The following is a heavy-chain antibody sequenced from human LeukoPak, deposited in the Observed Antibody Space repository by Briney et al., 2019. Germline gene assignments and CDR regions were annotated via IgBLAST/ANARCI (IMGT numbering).Heavy chain of an antibody. CDR3: ARADTIYDSSGYYYDWFDP. Sequence: GRSLRLSCAASGFTLSSYAMHWVRQAPGKGLEWVAVISYDGSNKYYADSVKGRFTISRDNSKNTLYLQMNSLRAEDTAVYYCARADTIYDSSGYYYDWFDPWGQGTLVTVSS. J-gene: IGHJ5*02. D-gene: IGHD3-22*01. CDR2: ISYDGSNK. V-gene: IGHV3-30-3*01. CDR1: GFTLSSYA.